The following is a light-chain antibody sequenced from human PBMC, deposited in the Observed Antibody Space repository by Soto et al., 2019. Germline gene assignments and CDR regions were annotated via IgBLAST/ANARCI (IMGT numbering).Light chain of an antibody. J-gene: IGLJ2*01. Sequence: QSVLTQPPSASGTPGQRVTISCSGSTSSIGSNAVHWYQQFPGTAPKLLIYNNDQRPSGVPDRFSGSKSGTSASLAISGLQSEDEADYFCAAWDDSRTALFGAGTKLTVL. V-gene: IGLV1-44*01. CDR1: TSSIGSNA. CDR3: AAWDDSRTAL. CDR2: NND.